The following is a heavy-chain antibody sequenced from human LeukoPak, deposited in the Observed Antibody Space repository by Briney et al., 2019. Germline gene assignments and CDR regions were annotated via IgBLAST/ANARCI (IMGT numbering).Heavy chain of an antibody. CDR1: GGSISSSNYY. V-gene: IGHV4-61*05. J-gene: IGHJ4*02. CDR2: IYYSGST. Sequence: PSETLSLTCTVSGGSISSSNYYWSWIRQPPGKGLEWIGYIYYSGSTNYNPSLKSRVTISVDTSKNQFSLKLSSVTAADTAVYYCARHSSSWNFDYWGQGTLVTVSS. CDR3: ARHSSSWNFDY. D-gene: IGHD6-13*01.